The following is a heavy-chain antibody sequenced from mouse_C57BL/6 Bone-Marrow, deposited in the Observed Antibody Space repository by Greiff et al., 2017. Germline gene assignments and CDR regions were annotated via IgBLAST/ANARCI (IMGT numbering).Heavy chain of an antibody. V-gene: IGHV14-2*01. CDR3: AGGFYYDYPAGFAY. J-gene: IGHJ3*01. CDR2: IDPEDGET. Sequence: EVQLQQSGAELVKPGASVKLSCTASGFNFNDYYMHWVKQRTEQGLEWIGRIDPEDGETNYAPKFQGKATITADPSSNTAYLQLSSLTSEDTAVYYCAGGFYYDYPAGFAYWGRGTLVTVSA. CDR1: GFNFNDYY. D-gene: IGHD2-4*01.